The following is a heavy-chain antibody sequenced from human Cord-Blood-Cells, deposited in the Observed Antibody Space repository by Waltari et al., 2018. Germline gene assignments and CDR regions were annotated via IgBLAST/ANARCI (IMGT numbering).Heavy chain of an antibody. D-gene: IGHD5-12*01. CDR3: AGYGDIVATINWYFDL. CDR2: IIPIFGTA. V-gene: IGHV1-69*01. CDR1: GGTFSSYA. J-gene: IGHJ2*01. Sequence: QVQLVQSGAEVKKPGSSVKVSCKASGGTFSSYAISWVRQAPGQGLEWMGGIIPIFGTANYAQKFQGRVTITADESTSTAYMELSSLRSEDTAVYYCAGYGDIVATINWYFDLWGRGTLVTVSS.